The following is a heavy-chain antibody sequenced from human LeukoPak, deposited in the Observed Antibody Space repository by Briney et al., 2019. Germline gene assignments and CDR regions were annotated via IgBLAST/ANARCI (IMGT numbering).Heavy chain of an antibody. Sequence: GGSLRLSCAASGFTYNSYWFHWVRQAPGKGLVWVSRINSDGSDTIYADSVKGRFTISRDNAKSTAYLQMNSLKAEDTAVYYCARGGYHYGFDIWGQGTMVTVSS. CDR1: GFTYNSYW. V-gene: IGHV3-74*01. J-gene: IGHJ3*02. CDR3: ARGGYHYGFDI. D-gene: IGHD2-15*01. CDR2: INSDGSDT.